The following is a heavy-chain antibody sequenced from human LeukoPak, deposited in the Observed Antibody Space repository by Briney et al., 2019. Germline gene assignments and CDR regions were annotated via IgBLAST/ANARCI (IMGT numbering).Heavy chain of an antibody. V-gene: IGHV3-21*01. J-gene: IGHJ5*02. D-gene: IGHD2-2*01. CDR2: ISSSSSYI. CDR3: AREAVVVPAAIRPNWFDP. CDR1: GFRFRSYD. Sequence: GGSLRLSCAASGFRFRSYDMNWVRQAPGKGLEWVSSISSSSSYIYYADSVKGRFTISRDNAKNSLYLQMNSLRAEDTAVYYCAREAVVVPAAIRPNWFDPWGQGTLVTVSS.